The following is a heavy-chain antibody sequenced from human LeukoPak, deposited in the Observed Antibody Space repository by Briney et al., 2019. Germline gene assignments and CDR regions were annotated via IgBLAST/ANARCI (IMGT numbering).Heavy chain of an antibody. CDR1: GGSISSSSYY. CDR3: ARFLVGAGPSRDYYYYMDV. V-gene: IGHV4-39*01. Sequence: SETLSLTCTVSGGSISSSSYYWGWIRQPPGKGLEWIGSIYYSGSTYYNPSLKSRVTISVDTSKNQFSLKLSSVTAADTAVYYSARFLVGAGPSRDYYYYMDVWGKGTTVTVSS. J-gene: IGHJ6*03. CDR2: IYYSGST. D-gene: IGHD2-15*01.